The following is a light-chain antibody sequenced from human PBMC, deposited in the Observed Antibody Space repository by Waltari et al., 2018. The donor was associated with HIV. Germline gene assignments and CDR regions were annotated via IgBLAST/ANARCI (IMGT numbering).Light chain of an antibody. CDR3: QVWDSSSDLVV. Sequence: SYVLTQPPSVSVAPGQTARITCGGNKIGNKSVHWYQQKPGQAPVLVVNDESDRPSGIPERFSGSNSGNTATLTISSVEAGDEADYFCQVWDSSSDLVVFGGGTKLTVL. J-gene: IGLJ2*01. CDR2: DES. CDR1: KIGNKS. V-gene: IGLV3-21*02.